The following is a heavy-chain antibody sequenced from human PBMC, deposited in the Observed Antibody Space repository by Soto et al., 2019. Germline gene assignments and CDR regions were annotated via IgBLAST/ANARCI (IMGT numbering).Heavy chain of an antibody. Sequence: PGGSLRLSCAASGFTFSSYAMHWVRQAPGKGLEWVAVISYDGSNKYYADSVKGRFTISRDNSKNTLYLQMNSLRAEDTAVYYCARGHITGSLFEYWGQGTLVTVS. D-gene: IGHD1-20*01. CDR3: ARGHITGSLFEY. CDR2: ISYDGSNK. V-gene: IGHV3-30-3*01. CDR1: GFTFSSYA. J-gene: IGHJ4*02.